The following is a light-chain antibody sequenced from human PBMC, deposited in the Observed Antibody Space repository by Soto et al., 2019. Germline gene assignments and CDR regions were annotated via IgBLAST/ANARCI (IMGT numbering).Light chain of an antibody. V-gene: IGLV2-11*01. CDR2: NVS. CDR3: CSYAGSYTYV. J-gene: IGLJ1*01. Sequence: QSVLTQPRSVSGSPGQSVTISCTGTSSDVGGYNYVSWYQQHPGKAPKLMIYNVSERPSGVPDRFSGSKSDNTASLTISGLQAEDEADYYCCSYAGSYTYVFGTGTKV. CDR1: SSDVGGYNY.